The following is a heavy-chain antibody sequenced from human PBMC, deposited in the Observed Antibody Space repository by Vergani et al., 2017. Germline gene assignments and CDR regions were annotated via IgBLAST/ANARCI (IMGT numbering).Heavy chain of an antibody. CDR1: GGSISSYY. J-gene: IGHJ5*02. D-gene: IGHD3-3*01. CDR2: IYYSGST. CDR3: ARVTTSFYYDFESNWFDP. V-gene: IGHV4-59*12. Sequence: QVQLQESGPGLVKPSETLSLTCTVSGGSISSYYWSWIRQPPGKGLEWIGYIYYSGSTNYNPSLKSRVTISVDTSKNQFSLKLSSVTAADTAVYYCARVTTSFYYDFESNWFDPWGQGTLVTVSS.